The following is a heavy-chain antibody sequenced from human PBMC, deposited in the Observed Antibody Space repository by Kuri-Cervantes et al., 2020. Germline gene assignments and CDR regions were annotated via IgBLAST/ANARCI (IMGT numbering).Heavy chain of an antibody. CDR3: AKLLLWFGELLYPWSDFDY. CDR2: IYSGGST. D-gene: IGHD3-10*01. Sequence: GGSLRLSCAASEFTVSSNYMSWVRQAPGKGLEWVSVIYSGGSTYYADSVKGRFTISRDNSKNTLYLQMNSLRAEDTAVYYCAKLLLWFGELLYPWSDFDYWGQGTLVTVSS. V-gene: IGHV3-53*01. CDR1: EFTVSSNY. J-gene: IGHJ4*02.